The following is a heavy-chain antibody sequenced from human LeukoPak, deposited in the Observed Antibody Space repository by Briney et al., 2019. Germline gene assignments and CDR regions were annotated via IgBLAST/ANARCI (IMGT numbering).Heavy chain of an antibody. D-gene: IGHD3-22*01. J-gene: IGHJ4*02. V-gene: IGHV4-59*08. CDR2: IYYSGST. Sequence: SETLSLTCTVSGGSISSYYWSWIRQPPGKGLEWIGYIYYSGSTNYNPSLKSRVTISVDTSKNQFSLKLSSLTAADTAVYYCATYYDSSGYYYYYWGQGTLVTVSS. CDR3: ATYYDSSGYYYYY. CDR1: GGSISSYY.